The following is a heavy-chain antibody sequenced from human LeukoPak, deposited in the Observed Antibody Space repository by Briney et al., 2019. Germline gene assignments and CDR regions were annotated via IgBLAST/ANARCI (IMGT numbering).Heavy chain of an antibody. CDR2: INPNSGGT. V-gene: IGHV1-2*02. J-gene: IGHJ4*02. Sequence: ASVTVSCKASGYTFTGYYMHGLRQAPGQGLEWMGWINPNSGGTNYAQKFQGRVTMTRDTSISTAYMELSRLRSDDTAVYYCARDRGDYYFDYWGQGTLVTVSS. CDR3: ARDRGDYYFDY. CDR1: GYTFTGYY. D-gene: IGHD3-10*01.